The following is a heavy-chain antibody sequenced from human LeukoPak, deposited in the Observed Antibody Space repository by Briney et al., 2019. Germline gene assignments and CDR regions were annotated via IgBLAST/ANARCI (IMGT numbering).Heavy chain of an antibody. D-gene: IGHD5-12*01. J-gene: IGHJ6*04. CDR1: GGTFSTYA. CDR3: ARGYRGYDPNAKLRLDYHYPGMDV. Sequence: ASVKVSCKASGGTFSTYAISWVRQAPGQGLEWMGGIIPIFGTPNYAQKFQGRVTINADESTSTAYMELSSLRSEDTAVYYRARGYRGYDPNAKLRLDYHYPGMDVWLEGTKVGVSS. V-gene: IGHV1-69*01. CDR2: IIPIFGTP.